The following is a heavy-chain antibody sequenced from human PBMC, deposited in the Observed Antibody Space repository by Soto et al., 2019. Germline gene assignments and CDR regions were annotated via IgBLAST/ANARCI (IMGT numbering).Heavy chain of an antibody. D-gene: IGHD6-13*01. CDR3: ARDRSSSSWFDP. CDR2: IIPNSGGT. Sequence: GASVKVSCKASGGTFSSYAISWVRQAPGQGLEWMGGIIPNSGGTNYAQKFQGRVTMTRDTSISTAYMELSRLRSDDTAVYYCARDRSSSSWFDPWGQGTLVTVSS. V-gene: IGHV1-2*02. J-gene: IGHJ5*02. CDR1: GGTFSSYA.